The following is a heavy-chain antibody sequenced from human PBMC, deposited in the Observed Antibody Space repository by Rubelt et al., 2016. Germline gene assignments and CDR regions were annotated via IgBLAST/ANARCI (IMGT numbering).Heavy chain of an antibody. Sequence: QVQLQESGPGLVKPSETLSLSCTVSGGSISGYYWSWLRQPRGKGLDWIGYISYSGRTNYNPSLKSRVTIFVDTSKNQFSLILSAVTAADTASYYCARAGLDRDPAFYDYWGQGTLVTVSS. CDR1: GGSISGYY. J-gene: IGHJ4*02. D-gene: IGHD3-22*01. CDR2: ISYSGRT. CDR3: ARAGLDRDPAFYDY. V-gene: IGHV4-59*01.